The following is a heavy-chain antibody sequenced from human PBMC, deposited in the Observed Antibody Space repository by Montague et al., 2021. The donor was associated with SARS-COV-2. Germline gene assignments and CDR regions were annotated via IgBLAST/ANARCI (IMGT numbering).Heavy chain of an antibody. CDR3: AGFPRSSSYRCFDY. J-gene: IGHJ4*02. CDR2: INHRGST. Sequence: SETLSLTCAVYGVLFSGYYWSWHRQPSGKGLGWIGEINHRGSTNYIPSLKCRVTISVDTSNNQFSLKLSTVTAADKAVYYCAGFPRSSSYRCFDYWGQGTLVTVSS. CDR1: GVLFSGYY. V-gene: IGHV4-34*01. D-gene: IGHD6-13*01.